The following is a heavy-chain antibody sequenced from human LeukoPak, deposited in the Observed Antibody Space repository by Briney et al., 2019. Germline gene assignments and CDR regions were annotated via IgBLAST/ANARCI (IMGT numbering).Heavy chain of an antibody. CDR2: IKQDGSEK. V-gene: IGHV3-7*01. J-gene: IGHJ5*02. Sequence: GGSLRLSCAASGLTFSSYWMSWVRQAPGKGLDWVANIKQDGSEKYYVDSVKGRFTISRDNAKNSLYLQMNSLRAEDTALYYCARAGTYETTWYHWGQGTLVTVSS. CDR3: ARAGTYETTWYH. CDR1: GLTFSSYW. D-gene: IGHD1-7*01.